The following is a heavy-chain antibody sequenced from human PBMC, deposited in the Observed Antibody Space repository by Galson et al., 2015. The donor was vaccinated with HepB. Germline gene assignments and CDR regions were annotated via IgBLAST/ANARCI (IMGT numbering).Heavy chain of an antibody. CDR2: ISWNGGRV. CDR3: TKEMRPRGHFLEWAIDY. V-gene: IGHV3-9*01. Sequence: SLRLSCAVSGFTFGDYGLHWVRRSPGKGLEWVSGISWNGGRVAYADSVKGRFTISRDSATNSLYLQMDSLRPEDTALYYCTKEMRPRGHFLEWAIDYWGQGSLVTVST. D-gene: IGHD3-3*01. CDR1: GFTFGDYG. J-gene: IGHJ4*02.